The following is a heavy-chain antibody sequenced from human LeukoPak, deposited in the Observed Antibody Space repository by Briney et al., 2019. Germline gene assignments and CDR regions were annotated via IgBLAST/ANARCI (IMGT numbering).Heavy chain of an antibody. CDR3: ARGMYYYGSGSSFDN. J-gene: IGHJ4*02. CDR2: ISSSSSYI. CDR1: GFTFSSYN. D-gene: IGHD3-10*01. V-gene: IGHV3-21*01. Sequence: GGSLRLSCAASGFTFSSYNMNWVRQAPGKGLEWVSSISSSSSYIYYADSVKGRFTIPRDNAKNSLYLQMNSLRAEDTAVYYCARGMYYYGSGSSFDNWGQGTLVTVSS.